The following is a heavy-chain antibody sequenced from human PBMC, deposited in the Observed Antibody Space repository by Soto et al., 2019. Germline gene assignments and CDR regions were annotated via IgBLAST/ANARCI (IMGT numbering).Heavy chain of an antibody. J-gene: IGHJ4*02. D-gene: IGHD7-27*01. CDR2: INPNSGDR. CDR1: GYTFTGSY. Sequence: ASVKVSFKASGYTFTGSYVHWLRQAPGQGLEWMGWINPNSGDRSYAQKFQGRVTMTRDTSINTAYMDLNRLRSDDTAVYYCAREPIVNWGKFYFDYWGQGTLVTVSS. V-gene: IGHV1-2*02. CDR3: AREPIVNWGKFYFDY.